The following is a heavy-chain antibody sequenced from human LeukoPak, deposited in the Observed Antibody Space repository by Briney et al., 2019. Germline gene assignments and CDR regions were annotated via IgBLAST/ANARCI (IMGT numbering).Heavy chain of an antibody. J-gene: IGHJ5*02. Sequence: ASVKVSCKVSGYTLTELSMHWVRQAPGKGLEWMGGFDPEDGETIYAQKFQGRVTMTEDTSTDTAYMELSSLRSEDTAVYYCATNIVVVPAAHPNNWFDPWGQGTLVTVSS. CDR2: FDPEDGET. D-gene: IGHD2-2*01. CDR3: ATNIVVVPAAHPNNWFDP. CDR1: GYTLTELS. V-gene: IGHV1-24*01.